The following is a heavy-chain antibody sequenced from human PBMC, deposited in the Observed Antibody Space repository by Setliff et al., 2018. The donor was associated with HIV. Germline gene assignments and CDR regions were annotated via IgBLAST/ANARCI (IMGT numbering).Heavy chain of an antibody. V-gene: IGHV4-34*01. D-gene: IGHD1-26*01. CDR2: INFSGTT. Sequence: SETLSLTCGVFGGPFSGYFWSWIRQSPGKGLEWIGEINFSGTTNYNPSLKSRVTISIDTSKEWFSLNLTSVTAADTAIYYCVRGGFKWSGSYADYWGQGTLVTVSS. CDR1: GGPFSGYF. CDR3: VRGGFKWSGSYADY. J-gene: IGHJ4*02.